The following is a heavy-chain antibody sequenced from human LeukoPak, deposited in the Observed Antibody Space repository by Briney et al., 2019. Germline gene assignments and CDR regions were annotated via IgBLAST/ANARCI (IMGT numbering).Heavy chain of an antibody. CDR1: GFTFSVYE. CDR3: AREVDTAMD. D-gene: IGHD5-18*01. J-gene: IGHJ4*02. CDR2: IDSGGSTT. V-gene: IGHV3-48*03. Sequence: GGSLRLSCAASGFTFSVYEMNWVRQAPGKGLEWLSYIDSGGSTTYYADSVRGRFTISRDDAKNSLYLQMNSLRAEDTAVYYCAREVDTAMDWGQGTLVTVSS.